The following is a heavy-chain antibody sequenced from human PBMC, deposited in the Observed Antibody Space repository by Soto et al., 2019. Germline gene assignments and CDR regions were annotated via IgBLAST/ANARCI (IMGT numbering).Heavy chain of an antibody. J-gene: IGHJ4*02. V-gene: IGHV4-31*03. D-gene: IGHD3-10*01. CDR1: GGSISSDGYY. CDR3: ARVRITMVRGVIIY. CDR2: IYYSGST. Sequence: QVQLQEWGPGLVKPSQTLSLTCTVSGGSISSDGYYWSWIREHPGKGLEWIGYIYYSGSTYYNPSLKSRVTISVDTSKNLFSLKLSSVTAADTAVYYCARVRITMVRGVIIYWGQGTLVTVSS.